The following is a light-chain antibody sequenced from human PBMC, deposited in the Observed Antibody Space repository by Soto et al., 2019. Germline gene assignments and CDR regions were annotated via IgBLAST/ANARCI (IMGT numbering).Light chain of an antibody. CDR1: SSDVGGYNY. Sequence: QSALTQPASVSGSPGQSITISCTGTSSDVGGYNYVSWYQQHPVKAPKLMIYDVSNRPSGVSNRFSGSKSGNTASLTISGLQAEDEADYYCSSYTSSSTVAVFGGGTKLTVL. CDR3: SSYTSSSTVAV. J-gene: IGLJ2*01. CDR2: DVS. V-gene: IGLV2-14*01.